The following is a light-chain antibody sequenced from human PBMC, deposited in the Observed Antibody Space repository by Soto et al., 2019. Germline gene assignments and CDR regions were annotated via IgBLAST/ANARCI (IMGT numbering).Light chain of an antibody. V-gene: IGKV3-20*01. CDR3: QQYGSSPPRT. Sequence: EIVLTQSPGTLSFSPGERATLSCRASQSVNNNYLAWYQQKPGQAPRLLIYGASNRATGIPGRLSGSGSGTDFTLTISRLEAKDFAVYYCQQYGSSPPRTVGQRTKLEMK. J-gene: IGKJ2*01. CDR1: QSVNNNY. CDR2: GAS.